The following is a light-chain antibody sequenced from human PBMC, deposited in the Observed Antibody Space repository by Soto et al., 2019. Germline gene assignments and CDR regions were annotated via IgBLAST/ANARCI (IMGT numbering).Light chain of an antibody. J-gene: IGLJ1*01. CDR3: CSYSGSYSYF. V-gene: IGLV2-11*01. CDR2: DVN. CDR1: SSDVGGYNY. Sequence: QSALTQPRSVSGSPGQSVAISCTGTSSDVGGYNYVSWFQQHPGKVPKLIISDVNKRPSGVPDRFAGSKSGNTASLTISGLQAEDEADYYCCSYSGSYSYFFVTGTKVT.